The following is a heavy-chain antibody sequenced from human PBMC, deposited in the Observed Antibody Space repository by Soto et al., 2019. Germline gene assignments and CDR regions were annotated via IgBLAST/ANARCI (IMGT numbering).Heavy chain of an antibody. Sequence: EVQLLESGGGLVQPGGSLRLSCAASGFTFRDHAMSWVRQAPGKGLQWVSDISSNGGGTFYADSVKGRFTISRDNSKNTLHLQMNRLRDEDTAIYYCAQRNGGKLENWHFDVWGRGSLVTVSS. J-gene: IGHJ2*01. D-gene: IGHD7-27*01. CDR1: GFTFRDHA. V-gene: IGHV3-23*01. CDR2: ISSNGGGT. CDR3: AQRNGGKLENWHFDV.